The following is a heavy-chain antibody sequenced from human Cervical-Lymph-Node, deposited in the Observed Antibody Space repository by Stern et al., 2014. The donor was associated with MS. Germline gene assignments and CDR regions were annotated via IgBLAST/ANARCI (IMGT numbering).Heavy chain of an antibody. Sequence: QVTLKESGPTLEKPTQTLTLTCTFSGFSLSTSGVGVGWIRQPPGKALEWLAFIYWDDSKRYSPSLKNRLTITKDTSKNQVVLTMNNMDPVDTATFYCATHAPGVVPAALDYWGQGTLVTVS. CDR3: ATHAPGVVPAALDY. D-gene: IGHD2-2*01. CDR2: IYWDDSK. CDR1: GFSLSTSGVG. V-gene: IGHV2-5*02. J-gene: IGHJ4*02.